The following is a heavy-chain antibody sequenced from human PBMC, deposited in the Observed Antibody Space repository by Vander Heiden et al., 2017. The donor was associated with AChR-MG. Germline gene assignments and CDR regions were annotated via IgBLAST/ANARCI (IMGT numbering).Heavy chain of an antibody. Sequence: QVQLQQWGAGLLKPSETLSLTCAVYGGSFSDDSWSWIRQPPGKGLGWIGEINQSGSTNYNPSLKSRITISVDTSKNQISLKLSSVTAADTAVYYCATDSSGWLEAFDIWGQGTMGTVSS. V-gene: IGHV4-34*01. CDR2: INQSGST. CDR1: GGSFSDDS. CDR3: ATDSSGWLEAFDI. D-gene: IGHD6-19*01. J-gene: IGHJ3*02.